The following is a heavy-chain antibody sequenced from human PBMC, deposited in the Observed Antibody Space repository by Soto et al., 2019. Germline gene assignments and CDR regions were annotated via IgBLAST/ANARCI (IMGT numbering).Heavy chain of an antibody. CDR2: IYHSGST. V-gene: IGHV4-30-2*01. D-gene: IGHD4-4*01. CDR3: ARSATVTNWFDP. J-gene: IGHJ5*02. CDR1: GGSLSSGGYS. Sequence: PSETLSLTCAVSGGSLSSGGYSWSWIRQPPGKGLEWIGYIYHSGSTYYNPSLKSRVTISVDRSKNHFSLKLSSGTAADTAVYYCARSATVTNWFDPWGQGTLVTVSS.